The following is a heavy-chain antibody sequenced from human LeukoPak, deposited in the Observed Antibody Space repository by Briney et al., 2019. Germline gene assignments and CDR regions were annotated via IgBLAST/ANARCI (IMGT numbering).Heavy chain of an antibody. CDR1: GFTFSSYA. V-gene: IGHV3-30-3*01. J-gene: IGHJ4*02. CDR3: AKDRAVTTKVDY. CDR2: ISYDGSNK. D-gene: IGHD4-17*01. Sequence: GRSLRLSCAASGFTFSSYAMHWVRQAPGKGLEWVAVISYDGSNKYYADSVKGRFTISRDNSKNTLYLQMNSLRAEDTAVYYCAKDRAVTTKVDYWGQGTLVTVSS.